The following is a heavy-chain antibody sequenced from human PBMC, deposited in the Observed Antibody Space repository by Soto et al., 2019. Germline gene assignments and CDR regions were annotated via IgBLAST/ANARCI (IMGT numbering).Heavy chain of an antibody. CDR2: ISGSGGST. J-gene: IGHJ6*02. Sequence: GGSLRLSCAASGFTFSSYAMSWVRQAPGKGLEWVSAISGSGGSTYYADSVKGRFTISRDNSQNTLFLQMNSLRAEDTAVYYCAKGDFYYYYGMDVWGQGTTVTVSS. V-gene: IGHV3-23*01. CDR3: AKGDFYYYYGMDV. CDR1: GFTFSSYA.